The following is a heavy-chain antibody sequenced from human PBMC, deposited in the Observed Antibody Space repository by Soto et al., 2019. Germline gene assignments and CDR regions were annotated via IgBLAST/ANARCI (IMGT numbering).Heavy chain of an antibody. CDR3: ARTVYYDFCRGDPGYYYGMDV. V-gene: IGHV1-8*01. J-gene: IGHJ6*02. CDR2: MNPNSGNT. Sequence: QVQLVQSGAEVKKPGASVKVSCKASGYTFTSYDINWVRQATGQGLEWMGWMNPNSGNTGYAQKFQGRVTMTRNTPIRTAHMDLISLSPEDAALYYCARTVYYDFCRGDPGYYYGMDVWGQGTTVTVSS. CDR1: GYTFTSYD. D-gene: IGHD3-3*01.